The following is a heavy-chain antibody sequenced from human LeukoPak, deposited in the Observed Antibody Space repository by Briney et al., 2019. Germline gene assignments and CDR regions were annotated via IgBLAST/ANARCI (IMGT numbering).Heavy chain of an antibody. CDR3: ARVGAAARYWYFDL. CDR2: IYTSGST. Sequence: SETLSLTCTVSGGSISSYYWSWIRQPAGKGLEWIGRIYTSGSTNYNPSLKGRVTMSVDTSKNRFSLKLSSVTAADTAVYYCARVGAAARYWYFDLWGRGTLVTVSS. J-gene: IGHJ2*01. V-gene: IGHV4-4*07. CDR1: GGSISSYY. D-gene: IGHD6-13*01.